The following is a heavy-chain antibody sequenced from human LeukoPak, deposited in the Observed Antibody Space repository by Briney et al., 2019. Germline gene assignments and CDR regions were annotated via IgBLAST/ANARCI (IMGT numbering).Heavy chain of an antibody. V-gene: IGHV4-39*01. CDR2: ISYSGST. CDR3: ARHAHNPTFDF. CDR1: GGSITSNNHY. D-gene: IGHD1-14*01. Sequence: SETLSLTYTVSGGSITSNNHYQGWVRQPPGKGLEWIGSISYSGSTYYNPSLKSRVTISEDTSKNQFSLKLSSVTAADTAVYYCARHAHNPTFDFWGQGTLVTVSS. J-gene: IGHJ4*02.